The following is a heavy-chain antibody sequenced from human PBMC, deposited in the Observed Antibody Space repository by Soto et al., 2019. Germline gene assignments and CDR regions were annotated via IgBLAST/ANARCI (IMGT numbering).Heavy chain of an antibody. CDR2: IIPYYNTL. Sequence: QAQVVQSGAEVRKPGSSVKLSCKASEGTFNSYAIAWVRQAPGQGLEWMGGIIPYYNTLNYAQKCQDRVTITADDSTSTVYMELSTLRSDDTAVYFCASGASRWYPYFFDSWAQGTLVTVSS. V-gene: IGHV1-69*01. J-gene: IGHJ4*02. D-gene: IGHD6-13*01. CDR1: EGTFNSYA. CDR3: ASGASRWYPYFFDS.